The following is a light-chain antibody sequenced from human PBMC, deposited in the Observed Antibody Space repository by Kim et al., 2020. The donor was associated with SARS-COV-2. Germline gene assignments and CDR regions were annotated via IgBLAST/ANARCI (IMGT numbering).Light chain of an antibody. CDR3: QSYDSSLSGSV. Sequence: QSVLTQPPSVSGAPGQRVTISCTGSSSNIGAGYDVQWYQQLPETAPKLLIYANSDRPSGVPDRFSGSKSDTSASLAITGLQAEDEADYYCQSYDSSLSGSVFGGGTQLTVL. V-gene: IGLV1-40*01. CDR1: SSNIGAGYD. CDR2: ANS. J-gene: IGLJ2*01.